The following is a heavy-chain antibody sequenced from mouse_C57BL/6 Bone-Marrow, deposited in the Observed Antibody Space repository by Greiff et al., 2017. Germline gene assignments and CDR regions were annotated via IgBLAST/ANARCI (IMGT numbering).Heavy chain of an antibody. Sequence: EVQLVESGGGLVKPGGSLKLSCAASGFTFSSYAMSWVRQTPEKRLEWVATISDGGSYTYYPDNVKGRFTIARDNAKNNLYLQMSHLKSEDTAMYYSASDCSNYWYFDVWGTGTTVTVSS. J-gene: IGHJ1*03. V-gene: IGHV5-4*01. CDR3: ASDCSNYWYFDV. CDR1: GFTFSSYA. D-gene: IGHD1-1*01. CDR2: ISDGGSYT.